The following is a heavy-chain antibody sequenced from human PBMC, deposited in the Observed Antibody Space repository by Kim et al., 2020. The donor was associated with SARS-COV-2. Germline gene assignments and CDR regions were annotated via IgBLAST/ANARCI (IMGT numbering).Heavy chain of an antibody. J-gene: IGHJ3*02. CDR3: AKGYPLDI. CDR2: ISGNAATT. Sequence: GGSLRLSCAASGFTFSNYAMNWVRQAPGKGLEWVSAISGNAATTYYADSVKGRFTISRDNSKNTVSLQMNSLRVEDTGVYYCAKGYPLDIWGQGTMVTVSS. D-gene: IGHD3-16*02. CDR1: GFTFSNYA. V-gene: IGHV3-23*01.